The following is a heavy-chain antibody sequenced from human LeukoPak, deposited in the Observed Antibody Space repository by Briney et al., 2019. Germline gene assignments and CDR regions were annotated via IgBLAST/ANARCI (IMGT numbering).Heavy chain of an antibody. J-gene: IGHJ5*02. V-gene: IGHV4-39*07. CDR3: APRRYRGAFDP. CDR2: IYYSGST. Sequence: SETLSLTCTVSGGSISSSSYYWGWIRQPPGKGLEWIGSIYYSGSTYYNPSLESRVTISVDTSKNQFSLKLSSVTAADTAVYYCAPRRYRGAFDPWGQGALVTVSS. D-gene: IGHD1-1*01. CDR1: GGSISSSSYY.